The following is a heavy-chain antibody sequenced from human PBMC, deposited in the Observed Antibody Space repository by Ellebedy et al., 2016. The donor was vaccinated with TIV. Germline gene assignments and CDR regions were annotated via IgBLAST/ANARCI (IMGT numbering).Heavy chain of an antibody. CDR2: IWYDGSNK. D-gene: IGHD3-22*01. V-gene: IGHV3-30*02. CDR3: AKGGEVYDKRKTDAFDI. Sequence: GESLKISXAASGFTFSSYGMHWVRQAPGKGLEWVAVIWYDGSNKYYADSVKGRFTISRDNSKNTLYLQMNSLRAEDTAVYYCAKGGEVYDKRKTDAFDIWGQGTMVTVSS. CDR1: GFTFSSYG. J-gene: IGHJ3*02.